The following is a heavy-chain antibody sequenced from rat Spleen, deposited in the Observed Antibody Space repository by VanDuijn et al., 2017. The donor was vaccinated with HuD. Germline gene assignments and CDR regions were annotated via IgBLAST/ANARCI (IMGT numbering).Heavy chain of an antibody. CDR1: GFSLTSNG. D-gene: IGHD1-11*01. Sequence: QVHLKESGPGLVQSSQTLSLTCTVSGFSLTSNGVSWVRQPPGEGLEWIAAISSGGNTYYNSALKSRLSISRDTSKSQVFLKMNSLQTDDTGTYYCTRDGTTGLLAYVLDAWGQGASVTVSS. CDR2: ISSGGNT. V-gene: IGHV2S12*01. J-gene: IGHJ4*01. CDR3: TRDGTTGLLAYVLDA.